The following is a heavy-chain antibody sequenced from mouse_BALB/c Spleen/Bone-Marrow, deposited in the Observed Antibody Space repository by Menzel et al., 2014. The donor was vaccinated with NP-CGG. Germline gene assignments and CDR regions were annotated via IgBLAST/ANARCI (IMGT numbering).Heavy chain of an antibody. J-gene: IGHJ3*01. D-gene: IGHD2-14*01. Sequence: VHVKQSGPELVKPGASVKMSCKASGYTFXSYVMHWVKQKPGQGLEWIGYINPYNDGTKYNEKFKGKATLTSDKSSSTAYMELSSLTSEDSAVYYCASPYYRYDGFAYWGQGTLVTVSA. CDR1: GYTFXSYV. V-gene: IGHV1-14*01. CDR3: ASPYYRYDGFAY. CDR2: INPYNDGT.